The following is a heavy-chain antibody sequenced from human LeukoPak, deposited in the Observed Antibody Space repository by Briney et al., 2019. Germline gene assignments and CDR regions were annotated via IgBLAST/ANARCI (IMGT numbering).Heavy chain of an antibody. Sequence: SETLSLTCTVSDGSISSYHWSWIRQSAGKGLEWIGRIYSSGSTNYNPSLKSRVTMSVDTSKNQFSLKLSSVTAADTAVYYCARETVQLERPDAFDIWGQGTMVTVSS. CDR3: ARETVQLERPDAFDI. CDR1: DGSISSYH. D-gene: IGHD1-1*01. CDR2: IYSSGST. J-gene: IGHJ3*02. V-gene: IGHV4-4*07.